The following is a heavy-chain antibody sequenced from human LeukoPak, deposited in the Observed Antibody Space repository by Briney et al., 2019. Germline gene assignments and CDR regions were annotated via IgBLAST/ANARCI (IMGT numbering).Heavy chain of an antibody. D-gene: IGHD1-14*01. V-gene: IGHV4-34*01. Sequence: PSETLSLTCAVYGGSFSGYYWSWIRQPPGKGLEWIGEINHSGSTSYNPSLKSRVTISVDTSKNQFSLKLSSVTAADTAVYYCARARQLPLKNQYYFDYWGQGTLVTVSS. CDR3: ARARQLPLKNQYYFDY. CDR2: INHSGST. J-gene: IGHJ4*02. CDR1: GGSFSGYY.